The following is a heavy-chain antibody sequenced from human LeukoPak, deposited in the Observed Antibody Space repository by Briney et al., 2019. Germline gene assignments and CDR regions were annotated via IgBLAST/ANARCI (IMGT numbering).Heavy chain of an antibody. CDR2: VNSGGSGT. CDR3: AKDGGLWVSAHWGDS. V-gene: IGHV3-74*01. CDR1: GFNFASHW. D-gene: IGHD7-27*01. J-gene: IGHJ5*02. Sequence: GSLRLSCAASGFNFASHWMHWVRQTPGKGLVWVSRVNSGGSGTSYADSVEGQFTISRDNAKSTLHLQMNSLRAEDTAVYYCAKDGGLWVSAHWGDSWGRGTLVTVSS.